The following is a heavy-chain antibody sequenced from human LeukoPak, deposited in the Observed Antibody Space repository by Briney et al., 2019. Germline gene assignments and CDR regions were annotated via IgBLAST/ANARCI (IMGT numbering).Heavy chain of an antibody. CDR1: GDSIGGGSYY. CDR2: VYVTRST. V-gene: IGHV4-61*09. D-gene: IGHD6-25*01. CDR3: ARTPGGSGPYWGVPRSYCFDF. J-gene: IGHJ4*02. Sequence: TSETLSLTCTVSGDSIGGGSYYWSWVRLPAGKGLEWIGHVYVTRSTKYNPSLKSRIDISLDMSRNQFFLRLDSVTAADTAIYYCARTPGGSGPYWGVPRSYCFDFWGQGISVAVS.